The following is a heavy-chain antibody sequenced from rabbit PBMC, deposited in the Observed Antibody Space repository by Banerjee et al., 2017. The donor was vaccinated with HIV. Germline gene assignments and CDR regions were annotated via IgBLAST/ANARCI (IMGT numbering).Heavy chain of an antibody. J-gene: IGHJ4*01. CDR2: IDPVFDTT. Sequence: QLKESGGGLVQPGGSLKLSCKASGFDFSSYYMNWVRQAPGKGLEWIGYIDPVFDTTYYASWVNGRFTISSHNAQNTLYLQLNSLTAADTATYFCARGGVIYVGWELWGQGTLVTVS. D-gene: IGHD4-2*01. V-gene: IGHV1S7*01. CDR3: ARGGVIYVGWEL. CDR1: GFDFSSYY.